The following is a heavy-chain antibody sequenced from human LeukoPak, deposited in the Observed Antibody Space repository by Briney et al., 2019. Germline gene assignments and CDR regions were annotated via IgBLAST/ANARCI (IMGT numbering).Heavy chain of an antibody. CDR1: GFTFHIYA. J-gene: IGHJ4*02. Sequence: QPGGSLRLSCAASGFTFHIYAMNWARPAPGKGREGVSAINGGGYGTYYADSVRGRFTIYRDNSKNTLYLQMNSLRAEDTGVYYCAKNGFAARGSEFPGDHWGRGTRVTVSS. CDR2: INGGGYGT. V-gene: IGHV3-23*01. D-gene: IGHD6-25*01. CDR3: AKNGFAARGSEFPGDH.